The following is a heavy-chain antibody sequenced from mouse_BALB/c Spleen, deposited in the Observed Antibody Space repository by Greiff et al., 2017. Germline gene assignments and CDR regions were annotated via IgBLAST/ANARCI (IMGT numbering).Heavy chain of an antibody. V-gene: IGHV1-59*01. D-gene: IGHD1-1*01. CDR3: TRRTTDWYFDV. J-gene: IGHJ1*01. CDR1: GYTFTSYW. CDR2: IDPSDSYT. Sequence: QVQLQQSGAELVRPGTSVKISCKASGYTFTSYWMHWVKQRPGQGLEWIGVIDPSDSYTSYNQKFKGKATLTVDTSSSTAYMQLSSLTSEDSAVYYCTRRTTDWYFDVWGAGTTVTVSS.